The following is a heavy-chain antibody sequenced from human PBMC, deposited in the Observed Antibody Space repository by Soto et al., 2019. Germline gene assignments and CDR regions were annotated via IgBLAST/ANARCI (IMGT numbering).Heavy chain of an antibody. D-gene: IGHD6-13*01. J-gene: IGHJ5*02. CDR1: VGSISIGGYY. CDR3: ARDRLPRGGDRIAEASNWFDP. CDR2: IYYSGST. V-gene: IGHV4-31*03. Sequence: SETLSVTCTFSVGSISIGGYYWSWIRQHPGKGRERIGYIYYSGSTYYNPSLKSRVTISVDTSKNQFSLKLSSVTAADTAVYYCARDRLPRGGDRIAEASNWFDPWGQGTMVTVSS.